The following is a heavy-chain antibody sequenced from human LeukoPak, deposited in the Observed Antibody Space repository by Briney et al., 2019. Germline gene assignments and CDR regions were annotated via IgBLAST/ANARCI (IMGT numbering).Heavy chain of an antibody. CDR3: AKAVLFYGSGSYRGALDY. Sequence: PPGRSLRLSCAASGFTFDDYAMHWVRQAPGKGLEWVSGISWNSGSIGYADSVKGRFTISRDNAKNSLYLQMNSLRAEDTALYYCAKAVLFYGSGSYRGALDYWGQGTLVTVSS. D-gene: IGHD3-10*01. CDR2: ISWNSGSI. J-gene: IGHJ4*02. CDR1: GFTFDDYA. V-gene: IGHV3-9*01.